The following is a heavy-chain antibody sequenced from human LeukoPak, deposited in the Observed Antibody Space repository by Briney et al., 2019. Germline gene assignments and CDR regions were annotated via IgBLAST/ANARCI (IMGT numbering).Heavy chain of an antibody. D-gene: IGHD4-17*01. CDR3: VRLHGAYGDY. Sequence: PSETLSLTCAVSGGSISSSNWWSWVRQPPGKGLEWIGEIYHSGSTNYNPSLKSRVTISVDKSENQFSLKLSSVTAADTAVYYCVRLHGAYGDYWGQGTLVTVSS. CDR2: IYHSGST. CDR1: GGSISSSNW. J-gene: IGHJ4*02. V-gene: IGHV4-4*02.